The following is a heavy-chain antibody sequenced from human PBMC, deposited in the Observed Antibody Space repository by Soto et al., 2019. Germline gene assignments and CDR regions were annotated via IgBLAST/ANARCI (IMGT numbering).Heavy chain of an antibody. CDR3: ARGVWSSGWYSNWFDP. CDR2: TYYRSKWYN. V-gene: IGHV6-1*01. CDR1: GDSVSSNSAA. Sequence: PSQTLSLTCAISGDSVSSNSAAWNWIRQSPSRGLEWLGRTYYRSKWYNDYTVSVKSRITINPDTSKNQFSLQLNSVTPEDTAVYYCARGVWSSGWYSNWFDPWGQGTLVTVSS. D-gene: IGHD6-19*01. J-gene: IGHJ5*02.